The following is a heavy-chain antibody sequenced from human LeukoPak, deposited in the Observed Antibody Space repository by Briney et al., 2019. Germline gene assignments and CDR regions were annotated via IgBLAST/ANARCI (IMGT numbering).Heavy chain of an antibody. CDR3: AKTSDFRTYYFDY. J-gene: IGHJ4*02. D-gene: IGHD3-3*01. CDR1: GFTFSSYA. V-gene: IGHV3-23*01. Sequence: GGSLRLSCTASGFTFSSYAMSWVRQAPGKGLEWVSAISGSGGSTYYADSVKGRFTISRDNSKNTLYLQMNSLRAEDTAVYYCAKTSDFRTYYFDYWGQGTLVTVSS. CDR2: ISGSGGST.